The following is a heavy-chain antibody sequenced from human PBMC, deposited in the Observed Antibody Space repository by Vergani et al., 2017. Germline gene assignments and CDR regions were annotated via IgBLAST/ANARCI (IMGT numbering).Heavy chain of an antibody. J-gene: IGHJ2*01. V-gene: IGHV4-59*08. D-gene: IGHD2-15*01. Sequence: QVQLQESGPGLVKPSETLSLTCTVSGGSINTYYWSWIRQSPGKGLEWIGYIYSTGSTNYNPSLNSRVTMSVDTSKNQFSLKLSSVTAADTAVYYCARHQAGYCSGGSCYSWYFDLWGRGTLVTVSS. CDR2: IYSTGST. CDR1: GGSINTYY. CDR3: ARHQAGYCSGGSCYSWYFDL.